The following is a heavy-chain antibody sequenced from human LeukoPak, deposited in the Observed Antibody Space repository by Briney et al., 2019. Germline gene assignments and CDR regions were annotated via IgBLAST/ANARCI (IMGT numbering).Heavy chain of an antibody. V-gene: IGHV4-31*03. D-gene: IGHD6-19*01. CDR2: IYYSGST. CDR1: GGYISSGGYY. CDR3: ARERGSSGWTGGFDY. J-gene: IGHJ4*02. Sequence: SETLSLTCPIPGGYISSGGYYWNCIRQHPGKEMEWIGYIYYSGSTYYNPSLKSRVTISVDTSKNQFSLKLSSVTAADTAVYYCARERGSSGWTGGFDYWGQGTLVTVSS.